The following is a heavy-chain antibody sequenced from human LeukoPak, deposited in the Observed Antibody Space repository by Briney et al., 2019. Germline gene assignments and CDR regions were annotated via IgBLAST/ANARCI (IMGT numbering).Heavy chain of an antibody. CDR3: ARRELKSAFDL. CDR2: MYHTGSG. CDR1: GVSVSNNY. Sequence: PSETLSLTCTVSGVSVSNNYWSWIRQAPGKGLEWIGYMYHTGSGNYNPSLKSRVTISIDASKNQFYLDVNSVTVADSAVYYCARRELKSAFDLWGQGTTLTVAS. V-gene: IGHV4-59*02. D-gene: IGHD1-26*01. J-gene: IGHJ3*01.